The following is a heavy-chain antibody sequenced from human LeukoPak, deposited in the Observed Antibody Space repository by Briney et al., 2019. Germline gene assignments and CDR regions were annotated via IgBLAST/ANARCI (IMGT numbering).Heavy chain of an antibody. Sequence: PGGSLRLSCAVSEFSFSSYAMSWVRQAPGKGLEWVSAISGSGGSTYYADSVKGRFTISRDNSKNTLYLQMNSLRAEDTAVYYCAKDDRIAAAGTAGRYWGQGTLVTVSS. CDR2: ISGSGGST. J-gene: IGHJ4*02. CDR3: AKDDRIAAAGTAGRY. D-gene: IGHD6-13*01. CDR1: EFSFSSYA. V-gene: IGHV3-23*01.